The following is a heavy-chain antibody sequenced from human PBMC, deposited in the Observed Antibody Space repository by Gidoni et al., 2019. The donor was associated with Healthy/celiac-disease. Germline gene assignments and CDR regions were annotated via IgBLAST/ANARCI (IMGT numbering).Heavy chain of an antibody. CDR2: ISSMGSTI. Sequence: EVQLVESGGGLVQPGGSLRLSCAASGFTFSSYEMNWVRQAPGKGLEGVSYISSMGSTIYYADSVKGRFTISRDNAKNSLYLQMNSLRAEDTAVYYCARGPAVAANDYWGQGTLVTVSS. D-gene: IGHD6-19*01. J-gene: IGHJ4*02. V-gene: IGHV3-48*03. CDR3: ARGPAVAANDY. CDR1: GFTFSSYE.